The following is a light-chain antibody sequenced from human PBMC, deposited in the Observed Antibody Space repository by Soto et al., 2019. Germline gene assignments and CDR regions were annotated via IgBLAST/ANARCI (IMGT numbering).Light chain of an antibody. J-gene: IGLJ1*01. V-gene: IGLV2-14*01. CDR3: SSYTSSSTLV. CDR2: EVS. CDR1: SSEVGGYNY. Sequence: QSALTQPASVSGSPGHAITISFTGTSSEVGGYNYVSWYQQHPGKAPKLMIYEVSNRPSGVSNRFSGSKSGNTASLTISGLQAADEADYYCSSYTSSSTLVFGTGTKVTVL.